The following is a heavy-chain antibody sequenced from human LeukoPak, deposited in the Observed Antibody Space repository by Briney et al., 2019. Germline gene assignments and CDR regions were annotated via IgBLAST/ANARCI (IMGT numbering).Heavy chain of an antibody. CDR2: IYPGDSDT. CDR1: GYSFTSYW. J-gene: IGHJ5*02. V-gene: IGHV5-51*01. Sequence: GESLKISCKGSGYSFTSYWIGWARQMPGKGLEWMGIIYPGDSDTRYSPSLQGQVTISADKSISTAYLQWSSLKASDTAMYYCARLGRDYYDSSPANWFDPWGQGTLVTVSS. CDR3: ARLGRDYYDSSPANWFDP. D-gene: IGHD3-22*01.